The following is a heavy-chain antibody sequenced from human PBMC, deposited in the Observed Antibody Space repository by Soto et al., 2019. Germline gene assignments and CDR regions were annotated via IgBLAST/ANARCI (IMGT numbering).Heavy chain of an antibody. CDR3: ARHNYGSGSTYFDY. CDR1: GGSISSYY. D-gene: IGHD3-10*01. CDR2: IYYSGST. Sequence: QVQLQESGPGPVKPSETLSLTYTVSGGSISSYYWSWIRQPPGKGLEWIGYIYYSGSTNYNPSLKSRVTISVDTSKNQFSLKLNSMTAADTAVYYCARHNYGSGSTYFDYWGQGTLVTVSS. J-gene: IGHJ4*02. V-gene: IGHV4-59*08.